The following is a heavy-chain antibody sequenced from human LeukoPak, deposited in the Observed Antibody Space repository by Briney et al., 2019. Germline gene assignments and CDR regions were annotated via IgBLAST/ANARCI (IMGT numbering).Heavy chain of an antibody. V-gene: IGHV4-39*07. CDR1: SGSISSSSYY. D-gene: IGHD5-12*01. J-gene: IGHJ5*02. CDR3: ASQVVATIIGQGWFDP. Sequence: SETLSLTCTVSSGSISSSSYYWGWIRQPPGKGLEWIGSIYYSGSTYYNPSLKSRVTISVDTSKNQFSLKLSSVTAADTAVYYCASQVVATIIGQGWFDPWGQGTLVTVSS. CDR2: IYYSGST.